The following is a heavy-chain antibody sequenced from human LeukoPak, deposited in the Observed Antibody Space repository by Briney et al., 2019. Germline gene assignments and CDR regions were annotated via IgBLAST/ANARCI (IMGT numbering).Heavy chain of an antibody. J-gene: IGHJ5*02. CDR3: ARTNIGPAGSWFDP. Sequence: KSSETLSLTCTVSGGSISSGSYYWSWIRQPAGKGLEWIGRIYTSGSTNYNPSLKSRVIISVDTSKKQLSLQLSSVTAADTAVYYCARTNIGPAGSWFDPWGQGTLVTVSS. V-gene: IGHV4-61*02. D-gene: IGHD6-13*01. CDR1: GGSISSGSYY. CDR2: IYTSGST.